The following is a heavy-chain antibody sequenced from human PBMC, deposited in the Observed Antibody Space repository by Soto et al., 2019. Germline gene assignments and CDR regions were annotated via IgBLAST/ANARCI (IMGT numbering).Heavy chain of an antibody. V-gene: IGHV1-46*03. CDR1: GYTFTSYY. CDR2: INPSGGST. Sequence: QVQLVQSGAEVKKPGASVKVSCKASGYTFTSYYMHWVRQAPGQGLEWMGIINPSGGSTSYAQKFQGRVTMTRDTSTSTVYMELSSLRSEDTAVYYCARDGTMIVVGKRGMDVWGQGTTVTVSS. J-gene: IGHJ6*02. D-gene: IGHD3-22*01. CDR3: ARDGTMIVVGKRGMDV.